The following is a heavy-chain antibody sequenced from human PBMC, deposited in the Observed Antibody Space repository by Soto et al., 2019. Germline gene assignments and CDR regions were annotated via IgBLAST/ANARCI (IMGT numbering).Heavy chain of an antibody. CDR2: TNSDGSST. CDR3: ARETMTSYYFDY. CDR1: GFTFSSYW. V-gene: IGHV3-74*01. J-gene: IGHJ4*02. Sequence: PGGSLRLSCAASGFTFSSYWMHWVRQAPGKGLVWVSRTNSDGSSTSYADSVKGRFTISRDNAKSTLYLQMNSLRAEDTAVYYCARETMTSYYFDYWGQGTLVTVSS.